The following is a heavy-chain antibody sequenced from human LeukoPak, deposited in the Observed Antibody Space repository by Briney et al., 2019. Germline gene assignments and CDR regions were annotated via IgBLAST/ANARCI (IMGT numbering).Heavy chain of an antibody. CDR3: ARHGYGDYAVALDI. CDR2: IYYTGST. Sequence: SETLSLTCTVSGGSISNTIYYWGWIRQPPGKGLEWIGTIYYTGSTYYNPSLKSRVTISVDTSKNQFSLNLSSVTAADTAVYYYARHGYGDYAVALDIWGQGTMVTVSS. CDR1: GGSISNTIYY. J-gene: IGHJ3*02. D-gene: IGHD4-17*01. V-gene: IGHV4-39*01.